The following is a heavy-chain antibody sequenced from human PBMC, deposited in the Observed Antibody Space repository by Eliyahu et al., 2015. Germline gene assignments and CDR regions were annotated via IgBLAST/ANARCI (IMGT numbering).Heavy chain of an antibody. J-gene: IGHJ5*02. V-gene: IGHV2-5*02. CDR3: AQRLATDSWDRNWXDP. CDR2: IYWGDDK. D-gene: IGHD5-12*01. CDR1: GFSLNTTWEG. Sequence: QITLRESGPSVVKPTQTLTLTCSISGFSLNTTWEGVGWFRQPPGTALGWLALIYWGDDKRYSASLRSRXSITKDTSKKEVVLVMTNLXPLDTATYYCAQRLATDSWDRNWXDPWGHGILVTVSS.